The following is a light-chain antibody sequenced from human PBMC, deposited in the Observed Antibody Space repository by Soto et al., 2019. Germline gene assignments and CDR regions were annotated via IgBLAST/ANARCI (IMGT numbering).Light chain of an antibody. Sequence: QSALTQPASVSGSPGQSITIFCTGTSSDVGGYNYVSWYQQYPGKAPQLMIYEVNNRPSGVSNRFSGSKSGNTASLTISGLQADDEADYYCSSYTTDNTRVFGGGTKVTVL. V-gene: IGLV2-14*01. CDR2: EVN. J-gene: IGLJ2*01. CDR3: SSYTTDNTRV. CDR1: SSDVGGYNY.